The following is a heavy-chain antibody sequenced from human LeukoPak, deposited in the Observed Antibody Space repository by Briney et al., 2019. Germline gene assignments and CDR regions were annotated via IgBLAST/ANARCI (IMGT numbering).Heavy chain of an antibody. Sequence: GGSLRLSCAASGFTFSSYAMSWVRQAPGKGLEWVSAIGGSGGSTYYADSVTGRFTISRDNSKNTLYLQMNSLRAEDTAVYYCARAIPMIVVVIPPYGMDVWGQGTTVTVSS. CDR2: IGGSGGST. V-gene: IGHV3-23*01. J-gene: IGHJ6*02. CDR3: ARAIPMIVVVIPPYGMDV. CDR1: GFTFSSYA. D-gene: IGHD3-22*01.